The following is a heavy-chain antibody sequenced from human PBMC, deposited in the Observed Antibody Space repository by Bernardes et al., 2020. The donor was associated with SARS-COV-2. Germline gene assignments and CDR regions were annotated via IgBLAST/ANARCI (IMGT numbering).Heavy chain of an antibody. D-gene: IGHD3-3*01. V-gene: IGHV4-34*01. J-gene: IGHJ6*03. Sequence: SETLSLTCAVYGGSFSGYYWSWIRQPPGKGLEWIGEINHSGSTNYNPSLKSRVTISVDTSKNQFSLKLSSVTAADTAVYYCARSKPYDFWSGSYYYYYMDVWGKGTTVTVSS. CDR2: INHSGST. CDR1: GGSFSGYY. CDR3: ARSKPYDFWSGSYYYYYMDV.